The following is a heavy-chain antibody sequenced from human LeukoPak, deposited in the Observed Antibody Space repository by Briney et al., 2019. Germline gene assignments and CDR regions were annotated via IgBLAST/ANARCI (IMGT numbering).Heavy chain of an antibody. CDR2: IIPIFGTA. CDR1: GGTFSSYA. V-gene: IGHV1-69*06. Sequence: GASVKASCKASGGTFSSYAISWVRQAPGQGLEWMGGIIPIFGTANYAQKFQGRVTITADKSTSTAYMELSSLRSEDTAVYYCARHDCSSTSCRIDYWGQGTLVTVSS. J-gene: IGHJ4*02. CDR3: ARHDCSSTSCRIDY. D-gene: IGHD2-2*01.